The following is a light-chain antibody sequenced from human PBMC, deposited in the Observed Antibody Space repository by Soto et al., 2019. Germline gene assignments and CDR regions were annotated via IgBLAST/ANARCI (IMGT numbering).Light chain of an antibody. J-gene: IGLJ2*01. V-gene: IGLV2-14*01. CDR3: SSFTDNSTVV. CDR1: SSDIGSYNY. Sequence: QSVLTQPASVSGSPGQSITISCTGTSSDIGSYNYVSWYQQHPDKAPKVIIYEVSNRPSGVSNRFSGSKSGNTASQTISGLQTEDEADYYCSSFTDNSTVVFGGGTKLTVL. CDR2: EVS.